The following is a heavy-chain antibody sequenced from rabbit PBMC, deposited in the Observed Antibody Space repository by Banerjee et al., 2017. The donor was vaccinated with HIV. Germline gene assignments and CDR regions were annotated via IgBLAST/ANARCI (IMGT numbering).Heavy chain of an antibody. Sequence: QSLEESGGDLVKPGASLTLTCTASGFSFSSSYWICWVRQAPGKGLEWIACIYTGSGSALYVSWAKGRFTISKTSSTTVTLQMTSLTAADTATYFCAREESDSRDGYTDLDLWGPGTLVTVS. CDR3: AREESDSRDGYTDLDL. D-gene: IGHD6-1*01. J-gene: IGHJ4*01. CDR1: GFSFSSSYW. CDR2: IYTGSGSA. V-gene: IGHV1S40*01.